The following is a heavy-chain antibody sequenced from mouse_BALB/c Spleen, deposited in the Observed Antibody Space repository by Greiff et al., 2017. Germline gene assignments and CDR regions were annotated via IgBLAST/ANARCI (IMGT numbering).Heavy chain of an antibody. D-gene: IGHD1-1*01. CDR3: ARERVLREEYAMDY. J-gene: IGHJ4*01. CDR1: GYTFTSYW. Sequence: DLVKPGASVKLSCKASGYTFTSYWINWIKQRPGQGLEWIGRISPGSGSTYYNEMFKGKATLTVDTSSSTAYIQLSSLSSEDSAVYFGARERVLREEYAMDYWGQGTSVTVSS. CDR2: ISPGSGST. V-gene: IGHV1S41*01.